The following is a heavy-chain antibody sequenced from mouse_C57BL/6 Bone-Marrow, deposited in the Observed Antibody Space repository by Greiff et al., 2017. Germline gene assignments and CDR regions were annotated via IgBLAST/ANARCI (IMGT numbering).Heavy chain of an antibody. J-gene: IGHJ2*01. V-gene: IGHV5-17*01. CDR3: ARPLLNWDGFYYFDY. CDR1: GFTFSDYG. Sequence: EVQGVESGGGLVKPGGSLKLSCAASGFTFSDYGMHWVRQAPGKGLEWVAYISSCSSTIYYADTVKGRFTISRDNAKNTLFLQMTSLRSEDTAMYYCARPLLNWDGFYYFDYWGKGTTLTVSS. D-gene: IGHD4-1*02. CDR2: ISSCSSTI.